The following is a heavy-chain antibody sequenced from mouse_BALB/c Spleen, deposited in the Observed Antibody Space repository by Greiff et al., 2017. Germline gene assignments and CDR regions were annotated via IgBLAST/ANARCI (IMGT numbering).Heavy chain of an antibody. J-gene: IGHJ1*01. D-gene: IGHD1-1*01. CDR1: GFNIKDTY. CDR3: ARSPHYGSPYWYFDV. V-gene: IGHV1S56*01. Sequence: QVQLQQSGAELVKPGASVKLSCTASGFNIKDTYMHWVKQRPGQGLEWIGWIYPGDGSTKYNEKFKGKATLTADKSSSTAYMQLSSLTSENSAVYFCARSPHYGSPYWYFDVWGAGTTVTVSS. CDR2: IYPGDGST.